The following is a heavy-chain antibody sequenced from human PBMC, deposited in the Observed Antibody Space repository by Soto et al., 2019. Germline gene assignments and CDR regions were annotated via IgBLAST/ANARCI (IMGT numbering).Heavy chain of an antibody. J-gene: IGHJ4*02. V-gene: IGHV3-7*01. CDR1: GFTFSSYW. CDR3: ARDTGGYCSSTSCHADY. CDR2: IKQDGSEK. Sequence: GGSLRLSCAASGFTFSSYWMSWVRQAPGKGLEWVANIKQDGSEKYYVDSVKGRFTISRDNAKNSLYLQMNSLRAEDTAVYYCARDTGGYCSSTSCHADYWGQGTLVTVSS. D-gene: IGHD2-2*01.